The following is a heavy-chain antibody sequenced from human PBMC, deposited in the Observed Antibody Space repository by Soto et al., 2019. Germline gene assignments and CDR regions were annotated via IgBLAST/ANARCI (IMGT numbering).Heavy chain of an antibody. Sequence: SVKVSCKASGGTFSSYAISWVRQAPGQGLEWMGGIIPIFGTANYAQKFQGRVTITADESTSTAYMELSSLRSEDTAVYYCARARRLAYCGGDCYPPGWFDPWGQGTPVTISS. V-gene: IGHV1-69*13. D-gene: IGHD2-21*02. CDR3: ARARRLAYCGGDCYPPGWFDP. CDR1: GGTFSSYA. CDR2: IIPIFGTA. J-gene: IGHJ5*02.